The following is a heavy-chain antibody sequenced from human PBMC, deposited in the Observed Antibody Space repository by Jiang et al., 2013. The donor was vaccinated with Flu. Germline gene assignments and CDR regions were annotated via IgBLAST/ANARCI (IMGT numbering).Heavy chain of an antibody. J-gene: IGHJ6*02. Sequence: LVQPGGSLRLSCAASGFTVNSNYMSWVRQAPGKGLEWVSVIYSGGITYYADSVEGRFIISRDNSKSTLHLQMNSLTAEDTAVYYCASAARVITSYYYDFGLDVWGQGTTVTVSS. CDR1: GFTVNSNY. CDR3: ASAARVITSYYYDFGLDV. CDR2: IYSGGIT. V-gene: IGHV3-66*01. D-gene: IGHD2-21*01.